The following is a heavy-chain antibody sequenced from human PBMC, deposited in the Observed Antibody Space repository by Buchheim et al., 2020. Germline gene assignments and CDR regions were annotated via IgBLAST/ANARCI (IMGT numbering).Heavy chain of an antibody. D-gene: IGHD3-3*01. CDR3: TRANYDFWSGYHPY. CDR2: IYYSGST. CDR1: GGSISTYY. V-gene: IGHV4-59*12. Sequence: QVQLQESGPGLVKPSETLSLICTVSGGSISTYYWSWMRQPPGKGLEWIGYIYYSGSTNYNPSLKSRVTISVDTSKNQFSLKLSSVTAADTAVYYCTRANYDFWSGYHPYWGQGTL. J-gene: IGHJ4*02.